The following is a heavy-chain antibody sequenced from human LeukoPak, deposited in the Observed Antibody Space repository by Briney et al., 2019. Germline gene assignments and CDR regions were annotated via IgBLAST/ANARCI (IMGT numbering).Heavy chain of an antibody. CDR2: IYNSGST. J-gene: IGHJ2*01. D-gene: IGHD4-17*01. V-gene: IGHV4-59*01. CDR3: ARPKYADYDWPDWYFDL. Sequence: PSETLSLTCTVSGGSISSYYWSWIRQPPGKGLEWIGYIYNSGSTNYNPSFKSRVTISVDMCKNQFSVKLSSVTAADTAVYYCARPKYADYDWPDWYFDLWGRGTLVTVSS. CDR1: GGSISSYY.